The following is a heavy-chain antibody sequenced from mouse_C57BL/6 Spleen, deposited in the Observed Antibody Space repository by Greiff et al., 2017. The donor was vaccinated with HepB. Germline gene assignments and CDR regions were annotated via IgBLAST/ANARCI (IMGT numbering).Heavy chain of an antibody. Sequence: EVHLVESGEGLVKPGGSLKLSCAASGFTFSSYAMSWVRQTPEKRLEWVAYISSGGDYIYYADTVKGRFTISRDNARNTLYLQMSSLKSEDTAMYYCTREVSGYYSNYGAMDYWGQGTSVTVSS. CDR3: TREVSGYYSNYGAMDY. V-gene: IGHV5-9-1*02. CDR1: GFTFSSYA. D-gene: IGHD2-5*01. CDR2: ISSGGDYI. J-gene: IGHJ4*01.